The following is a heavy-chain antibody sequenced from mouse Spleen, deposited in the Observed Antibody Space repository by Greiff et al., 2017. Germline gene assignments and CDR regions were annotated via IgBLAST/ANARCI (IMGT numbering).Heavy chain of an antibody. V-gene: IGHV1-26*01. CDR2: INPNNGGT. CDR1: GYTFTDYY. D-gene: IGHD2-1*01. CDR3: AIYYGNFHFDV. Sequence: VQLKQSGPELVKPGASVKISCKASGYTFTDYYMNWVKQSHGKSLEWIGDINPNNGGTSYNQKFKGKATLTVDKSSSTAYMELRSLTSEDSAVYYCAIYYGNFHFDVWGAGTTVTVSS. J-gene: IGHJ1*01.